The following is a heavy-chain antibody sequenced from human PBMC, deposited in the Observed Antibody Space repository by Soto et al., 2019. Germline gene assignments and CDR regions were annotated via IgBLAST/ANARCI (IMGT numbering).Heavy chain of an antibody. V-gene: IGHV3-21*01. CDR1: GFSFGSFS. CDR2: ISSGSSYI. CDR3: ARGMYSSMDV. D-gene: IGHD6-13*01. J-gene: IGHJ6*02. Sequence: PWGSLRLSCAASGFSFGSFSMNWVRQAPGKGLEWVSSISSGSSYIYYADSVKGRFTISRENAKNSLSLQMNSLRAEDTAVYYCARGMYSSMDVWGQGTTVTVSS.